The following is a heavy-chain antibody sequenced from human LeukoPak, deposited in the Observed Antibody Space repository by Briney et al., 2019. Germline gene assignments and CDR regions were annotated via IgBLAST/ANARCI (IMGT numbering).Heavy chain of an antibody. D-gene: IGHD6-6*01. Sequence: SETLSLTCSVSGDPITSRTYYWTWIRQHPEKGLEWIGYVWNSGSTNYNPALKSRVTISVDTSKNQFSLKLTSVTAADTAIYYCARDVSSMFPNYFDPWGQGIPVIVSS. J-gene: IGHJ5*02. CDR3: ARDVSSMFPNYFDP. CDR1: GDPITSRTYY. CDR2: VWNSGST. V-gene: IGHV4-31*03.